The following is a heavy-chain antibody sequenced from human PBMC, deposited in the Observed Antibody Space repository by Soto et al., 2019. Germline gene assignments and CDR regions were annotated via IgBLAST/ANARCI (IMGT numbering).Heavy chain of an antibody. CDR1: GFTVSSNY. V-gene: IGHV3-53*01. D-gene: IGHD3-22*01. Sequence: GGSLRLSCAASGFTVSSNYMSWVRQAPGKGLEWVSVIYSGGSTYYADSVKGRFTISRDNSKNTLYLQMNSLRAEDTAVYYCARGGSSGYYYYGMDVWGQGTTVTVSS. CDR3: ARGGSSGYYYYGMDV. CDR2: IYSGGST. J-gene: IGHJ6*02.